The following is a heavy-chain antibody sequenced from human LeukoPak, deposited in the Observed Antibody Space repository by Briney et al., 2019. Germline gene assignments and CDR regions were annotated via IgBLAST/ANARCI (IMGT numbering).Heavy chain of an antibody. CDR1: GYTFTGYY. Sequence: ASVKVSCKASGYTFTGYYMHWVRQAPGQGLEWMGWINPNSGGTNYAQQFQGRVTMTRDTSISTAYMELSRLRSDDTAVYYCARESVGDTPDYWGQGTLVTVSS. CDR3: ARESVGDTPDY. V-gene: IGHV1-2*02. D-gene: IGHD2-15*01. CDR2: INPNSGGT. J-gene: IGHJ4*02.